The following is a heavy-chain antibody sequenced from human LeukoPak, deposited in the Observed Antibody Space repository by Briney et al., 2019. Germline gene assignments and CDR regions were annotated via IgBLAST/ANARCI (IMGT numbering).Heavy chain of an antibody. V-gene: IGHV1-69*06. CDR1: GGTFSSYA. CDR3: ARAPYYYDSSGAFDI. D-gene: IGHD3-22*01. Sequence: ASVKVSCKASGGTFSSYAISWVRQAPGQGLEWMGGIIPIFGTANYAQKFQGRVTITADKSTSTAYMELSSLRSEDTAVYYCARAPYYYDSSGAFDIWGQGTMVTVSS. CDR2: IIPIFGTA. J-gene: IGHJ3*02.